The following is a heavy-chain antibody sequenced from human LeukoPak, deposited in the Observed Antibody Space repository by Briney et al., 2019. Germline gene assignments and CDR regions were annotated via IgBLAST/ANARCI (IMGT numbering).Heavy chain of an antibody. D-gene: IGHD6-13*01. CDR2: TYYRSKWYN. CDR1: GDSVSSNSAA. CDR3: ARGLYSEQLVEFDY. J-gene: IGHJ4*02. Sequence: SQTLSLTCAISGDSVSSNSAAWNWIRQSPSTGLEWLGRTYYRSKWYNDYAVSVKSRITINPDTSKNQFSLQLNSVTPEDTAVYYCARGLYSEQLVEFDYWGQGTLVTVSS. V-gene: IGHV6-1*01.